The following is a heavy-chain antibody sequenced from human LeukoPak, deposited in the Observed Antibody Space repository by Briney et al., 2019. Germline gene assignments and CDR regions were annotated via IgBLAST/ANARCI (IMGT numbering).Heavy chain of an antibody. Sequence: GASVKVSCKASGYTFTSYAMHWVRQAPGQRLEWMGWINAGNGNTKYSQKFQGRVTITRDTSASTAYMELSSLRSEDTAVYYCAGDSGGSYHWNNWFDPWGQGTLVTVSS. CDR1: GYTFTSYA. V-gene: IGHV1-3*01. D-gene: IGHD1-26*01. J-gene: IGHJ5*02. CDR3: AGDSGGSYHWNNWFDP. CDR2: INAGNGNT.